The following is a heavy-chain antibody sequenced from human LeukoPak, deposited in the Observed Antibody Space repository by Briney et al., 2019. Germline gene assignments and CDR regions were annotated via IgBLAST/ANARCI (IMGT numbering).Heavy chain of an antibody. D-gene: IGHD1-14*01. V-gene: IGHV3-23*01. CDR3: AKATGYLL. CDR1: GFTFYSYA. Sequence: PGGSLRLSCAASGFTFYSYAMSWLRQAPGKGLEWVSTIGNSGGSTYYADSVKGRFTIARDDPENTLFLQMNSLRAEDTAVYYCAKATGYLLWGQGTLVTVSS. CDR2: IGNSGGST. J-gene: IGHJ4*02.